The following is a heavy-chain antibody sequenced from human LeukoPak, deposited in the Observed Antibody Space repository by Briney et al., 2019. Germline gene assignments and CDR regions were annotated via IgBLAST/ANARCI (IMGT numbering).Heavy chain of an antibody. CDR1: GFTFDDYA. CDR2: ISWNSGSI. J-gene: IGHJ4*02. Sequence: SLRLSCAASGFTFDDYAMHWVRQAPGKGLEWVSGISWNSGSIGYADSVKGRFTISRDNAKNSLYLQMNSLRAEDTVLYYCAKERSYDILTGPLDYWGQGTLVTVSS. V-gene: IGHV3-9*01. CDR3: AKERSYDILTGPLDY. D-gene: IGHD3-9*01.